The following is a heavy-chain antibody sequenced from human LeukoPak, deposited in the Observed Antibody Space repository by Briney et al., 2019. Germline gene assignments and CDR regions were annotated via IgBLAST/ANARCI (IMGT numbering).Heavy chain of an antibody. Sequence: SVKVSCKASGGTFSSYAISWVRQAPGQGLEWMGGIIPIFGTANYAQKFQGRVTITADESTSTAYMELSSLRFEDTAVYYCARVVWSGYYGDWFDPWGQGALVTVSS. CDR3: ARVVWSGYYGDWFDP. D-gene: IGHD3-3*01. CDR2: IIPIFGTA. CDR1: GGTFSSYA. V-gene: IGHV1-69*13. J-gene: IGHJ5*02.